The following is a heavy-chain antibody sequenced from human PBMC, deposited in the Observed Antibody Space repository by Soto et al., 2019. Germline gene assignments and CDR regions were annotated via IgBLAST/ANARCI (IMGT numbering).Heavy chain of an antibody. J-gene: IGHJ4*02. CDR3: ARDAGLASAIDY. V-gene: IGHV4-31*02. Sequence: QVQLQESGPGLVKPSQTLSVTCSVSGDSVGRGGHYWTWIRQHPGKGLEWIGSIYWTGSNSYNPTLKSRVTISVDRSKNQLSLKVSSVTAADTAVYYCARDAGLASAIDYWGQGTLITVSS. D-gene: IGHD1-26*01. CDR1: GDSVGRGGHY. CDR2: IYWTGSN.